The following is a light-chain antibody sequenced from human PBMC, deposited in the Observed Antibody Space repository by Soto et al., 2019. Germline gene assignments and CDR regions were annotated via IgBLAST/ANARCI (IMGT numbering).Light chain of an antibody. CDR2: GAS. J-gene: IGKJ1*01. CDR1: QGINND. Sequence: AIQMTQSPSSLSASVGDRVTITCRASQGINNDVAWYLQKPGQAPKLLIYGASSLQSGVPSRFSGSGSGTDFTLTISSLQPEDFETYYWLQDFNYPRTFGQGTKVEIK. CDR3: LQDFNYPRT. V-gene: IGKV1-6*01.